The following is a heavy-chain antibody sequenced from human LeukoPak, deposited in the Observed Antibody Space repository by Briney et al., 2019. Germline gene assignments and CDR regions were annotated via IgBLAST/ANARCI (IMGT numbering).Heavy chain of an antibody. Sequence: GASVKVSCKASGYTFTGYYMHWVRQAPGQGLEWMGWINPNSGGTNYAQKFQGRVTMTRDTSISTAYMELSRLRSDDTAVYYCARARVARKNWFDPWGQGTLVTVSS. D-gene: IGHD5-12*01. CDR2: INPNSGGT. V-gene: IGHV1-2*02. CDR3: ARARVARKNWFDP. CDR1: GYTFTGYY. J-gene: IGHJ5*02.